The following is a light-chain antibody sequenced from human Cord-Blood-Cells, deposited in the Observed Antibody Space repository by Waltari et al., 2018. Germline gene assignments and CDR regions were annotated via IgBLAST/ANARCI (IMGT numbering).Light chain of an antibody. J-gene: IGLJ2*01. V-gene: IGLV6-57*01. CDR1: SGSIASND. Sequence: NFMLTQPHSVSESPGKTVTISCTRSSGSIASNDVQWYLQRPGSSPTTVSYEDNQRPSGVPDRFSGAIDSSSNSASRTISGLKTEDEADYDCQSYDSSNQVFGGGTKLTVL. CDR3: QSYDSSNQV. CDR2: EDN.